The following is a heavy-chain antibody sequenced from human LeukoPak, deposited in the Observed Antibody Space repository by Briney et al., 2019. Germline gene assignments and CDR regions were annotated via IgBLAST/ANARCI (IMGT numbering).Heavy chain of an antibody. J-gene: IGHJ4*02. Sequence: SGGSVRLSCAASGFTFSGYSFSWVRQAPGKGLEWVSSISSSSYLYYTDSVTGRFTFSRDNAKNSLYLQMNSLRAEDTAVYYCARRGAGSGWSIDYWGQGTLVTV. CDR2: ISSSSYL. V-gene: IGHV3-21*01. D-gene: IGHD6-19*01. CDR3: ARRGAGSGWSIDY. CDR1: GFTFSGYS.